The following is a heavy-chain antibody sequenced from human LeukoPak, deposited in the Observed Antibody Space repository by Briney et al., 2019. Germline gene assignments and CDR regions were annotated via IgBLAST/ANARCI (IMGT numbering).Heavy chain of an antibody. Sequence: PGGSLRLSCTASGFTFGDYAMSWFRQAPGKGLEWVGFIRSKAYGGTTEYAASVKGRFTISRDDSKSIAYLQMNSLKTEDTAVYYCHYYDSSGYPPERYFDYWGQGTLVTVSS. CDR1: GFTFGDYA. V-gene: IGHV3-49*03. D-gene: IGHD3-22*01. CDR3: HYYDSSGYPPERYFDY. J-gene: IGHJ4*02. CDR2: IRSKAYGGTT.